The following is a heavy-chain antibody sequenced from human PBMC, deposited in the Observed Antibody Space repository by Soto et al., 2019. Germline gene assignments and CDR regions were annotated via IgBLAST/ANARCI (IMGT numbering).Heavy chain of an antibody. V-gene: IGHV3-30*18. J-gene: IGHJ4*02. Sequence: QVQLVESGGGVVQPGRSLRLSCAASGFTFSSYGMHWVRQAPGKGLEWVAVISYDGSNKYYADSVKGRFTISRDNSKNTLYLQMNSLRAEDTAVYYCAKDWAVEMATIPASAWGQGTLVTVSS. D-gene: IGHD5-12*01. CDR3: AKDWAVEMATIPASA. CDR2: ISYDGSNK. CDR1: GFTFSSYG.